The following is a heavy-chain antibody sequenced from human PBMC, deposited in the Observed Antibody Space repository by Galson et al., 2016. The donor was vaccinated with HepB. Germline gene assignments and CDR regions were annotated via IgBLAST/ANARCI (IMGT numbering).Heavy chain of an antibody. CDR3: AGQYSTSWLNYFNYGMDV. D-gene: IGHD2-2*01. J-gene: IGHJ6*01. V-gene: IGHV1-8*01. Sequence: SVKVSCKASGYTFTDYDINWVRQATGQGLEWVGWISGNSGNTGNAQKFQGRVTMTRDTSTSTAYMELSSLTSEDTAVYYFAGQYSTSWLNYFNYGMDVWGRGTTVTVSS. CDR1: GYTFTDYD. CDR2: ISGNSGNT.